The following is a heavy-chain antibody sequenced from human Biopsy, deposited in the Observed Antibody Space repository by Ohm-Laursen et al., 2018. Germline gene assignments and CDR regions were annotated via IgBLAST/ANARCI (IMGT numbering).Heavy chain of an antibody. CDR1: GYIFTSYY. J-gene: IGHJ4*02. Sequence: SSVKVSCKTSGYIFTSYYIHWVRQAPGQGLEWMASINPSGGSTTYAQRFQGRLIMTRDTSTSSIYMELSSLRSEDTAIYFCARAVAGTGGVFDSWGQGTPVTVSS. D-gene: IGHD6-19*01. V-gene: IGHV1-46*01. CDR2: INPSGGST. CDR3: ARAVAGTGGVFDS.